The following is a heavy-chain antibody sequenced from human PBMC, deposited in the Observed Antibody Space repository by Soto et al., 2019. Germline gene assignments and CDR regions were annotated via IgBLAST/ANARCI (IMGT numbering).Heavy chain of an antibody. CDR1: GFTFSSYA. V-gene: IGHV3-23*01. Sequence: PGGSLRLSCAASGFTFSSYAMSWVRQAPGEGLEWASGISGSGGSTYYADSVKGRFTISRDNSKNTLYLQMNSLKAEDTAVYYCAKSSVPGSSWSANFDYWGQGTLVTVSS. CDR3: AKSSVPGSSWSANFDY. D-gene: IGHD6-13*01. CDR2: ISGSGGST. J-gene: IGHJ4*02.